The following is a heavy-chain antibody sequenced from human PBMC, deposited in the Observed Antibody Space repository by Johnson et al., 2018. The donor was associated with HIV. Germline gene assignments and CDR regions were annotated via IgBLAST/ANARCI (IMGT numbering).Heavy chain of an antibody. CDR2: ISYDGSNT. J-gene: IGHJ3*02. Sequence: QVQLVESGGGVVQPGRSLRLSCAASGFTFSSYVMHWVRQAPGKGLEWVAVISYDGSNTFYADSVKGRFTISRDNSKNPVYLQMNSLRVEDTAVYYCAKSPGKDHGGNSGGFDIWGQGTMVTVSS. D-gene: IGHD4/OR15-4a*01. V-gene: IGHV3-30*18. CDR1: GFTFSSYV. CDR3: AKSPGKDHGGNSGGFDI.